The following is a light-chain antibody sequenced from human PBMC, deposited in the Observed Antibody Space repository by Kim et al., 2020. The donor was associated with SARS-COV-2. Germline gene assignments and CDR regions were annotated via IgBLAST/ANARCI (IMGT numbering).Light chain of an antibody. J-gene: IGLJ3*02. V-gene: IGLV1-51*01. CDR1: SSNIGNDY. CDR3: GTWDSSLSAGV. CDR2: DNN. Sequence: QSVLMQPPSVSAAPGQRVTISCSGSSSNIGNDYVSWYQQFPGTAPKLLIYDNNKRPSGIPGRFSGSKSGTSATLGITGLQTGDEADYYCGTWDSSLSAGVFGGGTKLTVL.